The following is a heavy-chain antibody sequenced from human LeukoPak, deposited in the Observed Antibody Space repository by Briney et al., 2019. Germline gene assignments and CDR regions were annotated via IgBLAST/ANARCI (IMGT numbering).Heavy chain of an antibody. CDR1: GFTFNSHG. J-gene: IGHJ2*01. CDR2: IWYDGSNR. CDR3: ARVGQGEWFFDL. Sequence: GRSLRLSCVASGFTFNSHGMHWVRQAPGKGLEWVAVIWYDGSNRYYTDSVKGRFTISRDNAMNTLYLQMNSLGAEDTAVYYCARVGQGEWFFDLWGRGTLVTVFS. V-gene: IGHV3-33*03. D-gene: IGHD1-26*01.